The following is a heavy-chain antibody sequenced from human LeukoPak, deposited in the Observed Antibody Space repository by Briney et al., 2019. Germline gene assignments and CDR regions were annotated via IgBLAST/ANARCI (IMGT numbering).Heavy chain of an antibody. CDR1: GGTFSSYA. D-gene: IGHD6-19*01. CDR3: ARATHSGHFDY. J-gene: IGHJ4*02. Sequence: GASVKVSCKASGGTFSSYAISWVRQAPGQGLEWMGWISAYNGNTNYAQKLQGRVTMTTDTSTSTAYMELRSLRSDDTAVYYCARATHSGHFDYWGQGTLVTVSS. V-gene: IGHV1-18*01. CDR2: ISAYNGNT.